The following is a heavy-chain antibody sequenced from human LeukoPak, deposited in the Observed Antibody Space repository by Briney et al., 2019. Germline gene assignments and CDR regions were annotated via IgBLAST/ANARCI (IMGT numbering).Heavy chain of an antibody. V-gene: IGHV4-59*12. D-gene: IGHD6-6*01. J-gene: IGHJ4*02. CDR2: IYYSGST. CDR1: GGSISSYY. Sequence: SETLSLTCTVSGGSISSYYWSWIRQPPGKGLEWIGYIYYSGSTNYNPSLKSRVTISVDTSKNQFSLKLSSVTAADTAVYYCARDLVAARLYYFDYWGQGTLVTVSS. CDR3: ARDLVAARLYYFDY.